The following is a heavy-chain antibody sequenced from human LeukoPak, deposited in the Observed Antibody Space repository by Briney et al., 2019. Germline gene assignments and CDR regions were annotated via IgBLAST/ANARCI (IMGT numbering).Heavy chain of an antibody. V-gene: IGHV1-18*01. CDR3: ARDGAVYGSGSYYPGVFDY. J-gene: IGHJ4*02. D-gene: IGHD3-10*01. CDR1: GYTFTSYG. Sequence: GASVKVSCKASGYTFTSYGISWVRQAPGQGLEWMGWISAYNGNTNYAQKLQGRVTMTTDTSTSTAYMELRSLRSDDTAVYYCARDGAVYGSGSYYPGVFDYWGQGTLVTVSS. CDR2: ISAYNGNT.